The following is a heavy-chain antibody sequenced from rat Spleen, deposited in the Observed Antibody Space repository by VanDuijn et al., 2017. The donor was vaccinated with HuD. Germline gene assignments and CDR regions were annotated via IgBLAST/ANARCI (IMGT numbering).Heavy chain of an antibody. CDR1: GLTFNDHY. Sequence: EVQLVESGGGLVQPGRSMKLSCAASGLTFNDHYMAWVRQAPTRGLEWVATISYDGSSTYYGDSVKGRFTISRDNAKSTLYLQMDSLRSEDTATYYCARHPLTGVMDAWGQGASVTVSS. CDR3: ARHPLTGVMDA. V-gene: IGHV5-22*01. D-gene: IGHD1-11*01. CDR2: ISYDGSST. J-gene: IGHJ4*01.